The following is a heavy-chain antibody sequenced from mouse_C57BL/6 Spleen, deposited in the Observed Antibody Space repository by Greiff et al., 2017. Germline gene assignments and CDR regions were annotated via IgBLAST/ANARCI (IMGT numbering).Heavy chain of an antibody. Sequence: QVQLKQSGAELVKPGASVKISCKASGYAFSSYWMNWVKQRPGKGLEWIGQIYPGDGDTNYNGKFKGKATLTADKSSSTAYMQLSSLTSEDSAVYFCARPNYYGSSYAMDYWGQGTSVTVSS. J-gene: IGHJ4*01. CDR2: IYPGDGDT. CDR1: GYAFSSYW. D-gene: IGHD1-1*01. V-gene: IGHV1-80*01. CDR3: ARPNYYGSSYAMDY.